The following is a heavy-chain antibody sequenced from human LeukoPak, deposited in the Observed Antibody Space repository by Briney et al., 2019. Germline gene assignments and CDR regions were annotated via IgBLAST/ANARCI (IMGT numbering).Heavy chain of an antibody. Sequence: ASVKVSCKASGYTFTRYYMHWVRQAPGQGLEWMGWINPNSGGTNYAQKFQGRVTMTRDTSISTAYMELSRLRSDDTAVYYCARGSTSSGGGYYYYYMDVWGNGTTVTVSS. CDR2: INPNSGGT. CDR1: GYTFTRYY. D-gene: IGHD2-2*01. J-gene: IGHJ6*03. V-gene: IGHV1-2*02. CDR3: ARGSTSSGGGYYYYYMDV.